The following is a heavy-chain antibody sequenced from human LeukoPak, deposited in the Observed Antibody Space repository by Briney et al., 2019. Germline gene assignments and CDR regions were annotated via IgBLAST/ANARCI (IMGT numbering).Heavy chain of an antibody. D-gene: IGHD2-2*01. CDR1: GGSVSSGSYY. CDR3: ARALMPRTYFDY. J-gene: IGHJ4*02. CDR2: IYYSGST. V-gene: IGHV4-61*01. Sequence: PSETLSLTCTVSGGSVSSGSYYWSWIRQPPGKGLEWIGYIYYSGSTNYNPSLKSRVTISVDTSKNQFSLELSSVTAADTAVYYCARALMPRTYFDYWGQGTLVTVSS.